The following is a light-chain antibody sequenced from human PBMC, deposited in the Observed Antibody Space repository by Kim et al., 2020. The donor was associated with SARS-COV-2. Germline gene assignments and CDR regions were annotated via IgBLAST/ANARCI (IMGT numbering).Light chain of an antibody. CDR3: QVCDSSAGV. CDR2: RDT. Sequence: SVALGQTARSTCGGNNIGSENVHRYQQKPGQALVLFIYRDTNRPSGIPERFSGSNSGNTATLTITRAQAGDEADYYCQVCDSSAGVFGGGTQLTVL. V-gene: IGLV3-9*01. CDR1: NIGSEN. J-gene: IGLJ3*02.